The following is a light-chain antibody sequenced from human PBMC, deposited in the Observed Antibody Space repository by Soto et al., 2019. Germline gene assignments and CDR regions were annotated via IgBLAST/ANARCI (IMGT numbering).Light chain of an antibody. CDR3: AAWDDSLSGVV. CDR2: WDG. V-gene: IGLV1-47*01. Sequence: QSLLTQPPSASGTPGQRVTISCSGSSSNVGSNYVYWYQQVPGTAPILLMHWDGQRPSGVPDRFSGSKSGTSASLAISGLRSEDEADYYCAAWDDSLSGVVFGGGTKLTVL. CDR1: SSNVGSNY. J-gene: IGLJ3*02.